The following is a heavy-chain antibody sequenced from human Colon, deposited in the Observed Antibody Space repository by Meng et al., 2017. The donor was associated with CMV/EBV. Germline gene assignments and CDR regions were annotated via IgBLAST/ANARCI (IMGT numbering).Heavy chain of an antibody. Sequence: FTVSNNYVNWVRQSPGKGLEWVSVIYAAGDTFYAASVKGRFTFSRDSSKNTLYLHMNSLRVEDTAMYSCARAFHPRDSNGWYSAFDIWGQGTMVTVSS. CDR3: ARAFHPRDSNGWYSAFDI. V-gene: IGHV3-66*02. CDR2: IYAAGDT. D-gene: IGHD6-19*01. CDR1: FTVSNNY. J-gene: IGHJ3*02.